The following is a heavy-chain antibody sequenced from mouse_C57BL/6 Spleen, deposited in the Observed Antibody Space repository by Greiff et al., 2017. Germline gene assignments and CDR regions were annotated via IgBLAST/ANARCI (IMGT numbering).Heavy chain of an antibody. CDR1: GYALSSSW. CDR3: TTGGLPHYFDY. J-gene: IGHJ2*01. CDR2: IYPGDGDT. D-gene: IGHD2-2*01. Sequence: VKLMESGPELVKPGASVKISCKASGYALSSSWMNWVKQRPGKGLEWIGRIYPGDGDTNYNGKFKGKATLNADQSSSTAYMRLSSQTSEDSADYFCTTGGLPHYFDYWGQGTTRTVSS. V-gene: IGHV1-82*01.